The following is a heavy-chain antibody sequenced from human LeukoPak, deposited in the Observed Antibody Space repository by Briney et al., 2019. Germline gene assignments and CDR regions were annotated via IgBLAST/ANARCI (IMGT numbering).Heavy chain of an antibody. Sequence: PGGSLRLSCTPSGFTFRSYALTWVRQAPGMGPEWVGFISSTAYDGTAEYAASVRGRFTISRDDSKSIAFLQMNSLKTEDTAMYYCSRGAVPPDYWGQGTLVTVSS. CDR2: ISSTAYDGTA. CDR1: GFTFRSYA. J-gene: IGHJ4*02. D-gene: IGHD4-17*01. CDR3: SRGAVPPDY. V-gene: IGHV3-49*04.